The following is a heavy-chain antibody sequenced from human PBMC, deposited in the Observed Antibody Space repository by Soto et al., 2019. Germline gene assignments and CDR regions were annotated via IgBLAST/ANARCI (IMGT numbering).Heavy chain of an antibody. V-gene: IGHV1-69*01. Sequence: QVQLVQSGAEVKKPGSSVKVSCKASGGTFSSYAISWVRQAPGQGLEWMGGIIPIFGTANYAQKFQGRVTTTEDESTSTAYMELSSLRSEDTAVYYCARVLSYYYDSSGYFPVDDYWGQGTLVTVSS. D-gene: IGHD3-22*01. CDR3: ARVLSYYYDSSGYFPVDDY. CDR2: IIPIFGTA. CDR1: GGTFSSYA. J-gene: IGHJ4*02.